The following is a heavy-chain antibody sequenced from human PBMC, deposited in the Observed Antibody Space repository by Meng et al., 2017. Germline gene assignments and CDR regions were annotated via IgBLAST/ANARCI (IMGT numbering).Heavy chain of an antibody. CDR3: AKLIAPSAY. V-gene: IGHV3-23*04. D-gene: IGHD2/OR15-2a*01. Sequence: QWVESGGGLVQPGGSLRLSCAASGFTFSSYGMTWVRQAPGKGLEWVSAIGGSGGSTYYADSVKGRFTISRDNSKNTLYLQMNSLRVEDTAVYYCAKLIAPSAYWGQGTLVTVSS. CDR1: GFTFSSYG. J-gene: IGHJ4*02. CDR2: IGGSGGST.